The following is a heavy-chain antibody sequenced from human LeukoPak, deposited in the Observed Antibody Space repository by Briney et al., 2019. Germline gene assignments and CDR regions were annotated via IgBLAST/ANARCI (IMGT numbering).Heavy chain of an antibody. CDR1: GYTFTGHY. CDR3: AGDVGGNSVGTRYFDN. CDR2: INSNSGGA. V-gene: IGHV1-2*06. D-gene: IGHD1-1*01. Sequence: ASVKVSCKASGYTFTGHYIHWVRQAPGQGLEWMGRINSNSGGANYAPKFQGRVTMTRDTSINTASMELNRLTSDDTAVYYCAGDVGGNSVGTRYFDNWGQGTLVTVSS. J-gene: IGHJ4*02.